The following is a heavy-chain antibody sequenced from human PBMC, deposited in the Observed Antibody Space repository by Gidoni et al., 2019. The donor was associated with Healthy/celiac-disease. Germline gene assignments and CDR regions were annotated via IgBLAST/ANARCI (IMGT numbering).Heavy chain of an antibody. Sequence: QVQLQESGPGLVQPSETLSLTCTVSGGSISSYYWSWIRQPPGKGLEWIGYIYYSGSTNYNPSLKSRVTISVDTSKNQFSLKLSSVTAADTAVYYCARDRHYDILTAYYGMDVWGQGTTVTVSS. J-gene: IGHJ6*02. D-gene: IGHD3-9*01. CDR2: IYYSGST. CDR1: GGSISSYY. V-gene: IGHV4-59*01. CDR3: ARDRHYDILTAYYGMDV.